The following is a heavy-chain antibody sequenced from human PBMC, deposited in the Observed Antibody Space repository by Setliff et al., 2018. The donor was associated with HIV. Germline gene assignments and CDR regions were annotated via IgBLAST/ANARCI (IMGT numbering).Heavy chain of an antibody. J-gene: IGHJ4*02. CDR2: VYYSGST. V-gene: IGHV4-39*07. D-gene: IGHD6-19*01. CDR3: ASTGYSSGWSFDY. Sequence: PSETLSLTCTVSGGSIIDSRYFWGWIRQPPGKGLEWIGSVYYSGSTYYNPSLKSRVTISVDTSKNQFSLKLSSVTAADTAVYYCASTGYSSGWSFDYWGQGTLVTVSS. CDR1: GGSIIDSRYF.